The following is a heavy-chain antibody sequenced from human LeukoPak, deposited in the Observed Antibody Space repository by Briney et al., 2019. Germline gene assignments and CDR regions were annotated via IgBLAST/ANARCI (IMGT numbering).Heavy chain of an antibody. Sequence: PGGSLRLSCAASGFTFSSYAMSWVRQAPGKGLEWVSAISGSGGSTYYADSVKGRFTISRDNAKNSLYLQMNSLRAEDTVVYYCARESYGDPSDFDYWGQGTLVTVSS. J-gene: IGHJ4*02. D-gene: IGHD4-17*01. CDR1: GFTFSSYA. CDR2: ISGSGGST. V-gene: IGHV3-23*01. CDR3: ARESYGDPSDFDY.